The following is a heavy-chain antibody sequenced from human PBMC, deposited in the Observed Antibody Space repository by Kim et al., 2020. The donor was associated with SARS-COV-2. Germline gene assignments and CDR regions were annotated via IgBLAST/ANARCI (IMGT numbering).Heavy chain of an antibody. CDR3: ARPLHYGDHERYYYYGMDV. D-gene: IGHD4-17*01. Sequence: ASVKVSCKASGYTFTSYDINWVRQATGQGLEWMGWMNPNSGNTGYAQKFQGRVTMNRNTSINTAYMELSSLRSEDTAVYSCARPLHYGDHERYYYYGMDVWGQGTTVTVSS. CDR1: GYTFTSYD. J-gene: IGHJ6*02. V-gene: IGHV1-8*01. CDR2: MNPNSGNT.